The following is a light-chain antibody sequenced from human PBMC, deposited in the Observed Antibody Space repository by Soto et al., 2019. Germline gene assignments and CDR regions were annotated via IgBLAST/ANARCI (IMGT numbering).Light chain of an antibody. CDR2: SAS. CDR3: QQYRTSRLT. J-gene: IGKJ4*01. V-gene: IGKV3-20*01. Sequence: EIVLTQSPGTLSLSPGERATLSCRASQSVTSSYLAWYQQKPGQAPRLLISSASSRATGIPDRFSGSGYGPGFTLTINRLEPEDFAVYYCQQYRTSRLTFGGGTKVEIK. CDR1: QSVTSSY.